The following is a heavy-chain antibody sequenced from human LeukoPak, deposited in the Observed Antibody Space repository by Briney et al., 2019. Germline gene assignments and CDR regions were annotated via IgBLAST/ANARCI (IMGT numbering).Heavy chain of an antibody. Sequence: GGSLRLSCAASGFTFSSYCMHWVRQAPGKGLVWVSHISSDGSTTRYADSVKGRFTISRDNAKNTLYLQMTALRAEDTALYYCARGGVPGGFDIWGQGTMVTVSS. V-gene: IGHV3-74*01. CDR3: ARGGVPGGFDI. J-gene: IGHJ3*02. D-gene: IGHD2-8*02. CDR1: GFTFSSYC. CDR2: ISSDGSTT.